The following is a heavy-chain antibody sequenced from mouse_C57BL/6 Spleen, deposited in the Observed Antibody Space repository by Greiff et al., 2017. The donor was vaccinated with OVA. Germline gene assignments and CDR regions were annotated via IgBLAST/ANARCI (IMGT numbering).Heavy chain of an antibody. J-gene: IGHJ4*01. D-gene: IGHD2-5*01. CDR1: FYTFTSYW. CDR2: IHPSDSDT. CDR3: APSNYGAMDY. Sequence: QVQPQQPGAELVKPGASVKVYCTPSFYTFTSYWMHWVKQRPGQGLEWIGRIHPSDSDTNYNQKFKGKATLTVDKSSSTAYMQLSSLTSEDSAVYYCAPSNYGAMDYWGQGTSVTVSS. V-gene: IGHV1-74*01.